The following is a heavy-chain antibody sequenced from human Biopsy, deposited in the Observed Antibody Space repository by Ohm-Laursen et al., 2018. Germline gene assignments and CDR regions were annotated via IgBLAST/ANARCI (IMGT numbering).Heavy chain of an antibody. J-gene: IGHJ4*02. CDR1: GFTFSSYG. D-gene: IGHD2-15*01. Sequence: SLRLSCTASGFTFSSYGMSWVRQAPGKGLEWVSVLSGSGGTTYYADSVKGRFTISRDNSKNTLYLQMNSLTAEDTAVYYSAKTFHGSSFLYDYWGQGTLVTVSS. CDR2: LSGSGGTT. V-gene: IGHV3-23*01. CDR3: AKTFHGSSFLYDY.